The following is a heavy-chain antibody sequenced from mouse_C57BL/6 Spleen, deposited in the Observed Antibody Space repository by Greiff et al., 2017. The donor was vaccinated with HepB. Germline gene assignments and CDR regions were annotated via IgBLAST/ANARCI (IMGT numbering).Heavy chain of an antibody. V-gene: IGHV1-15*01. CDR1: GYTFTDYE. CDR2: IDPETGGT. CDR3: TRPYYYGSSYGFAY. Sequence: QVQLQQSGAELVRPGASVTLSCKASGYTFTDYEMHWVKQTPVHGLEWIGAIDPETGGTAYNQKFEGKAILTADKSSSTAYMELRSLTSEDSAVYYCTRPYYYGSSYGFAYWGQGTLVTVSA. D-gene: IGHD1-1*01. J-gene: IGHJ3*01.